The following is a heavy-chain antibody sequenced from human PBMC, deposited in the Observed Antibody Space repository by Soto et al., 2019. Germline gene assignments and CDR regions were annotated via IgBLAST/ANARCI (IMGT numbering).Heavy chain of an antibody. CDR2: INKDGSET. Sequence: PGGSLRLSCGGSGFSISYYRMTWGGQTPARGLEWVVNINKDGSETHYVDSVKGRFTIVRDNAENSLYLQMNGLRVADTGWYYGARQNSVLAAIGDLWRHGTLVTVSS. CDR3: ARQNSVLAAIGDL. D-gene: IGHD6-13*01. CDR1: GFSISYYR. V-gene: IGHV3-7*01. J-gene: IGHJ5*02.